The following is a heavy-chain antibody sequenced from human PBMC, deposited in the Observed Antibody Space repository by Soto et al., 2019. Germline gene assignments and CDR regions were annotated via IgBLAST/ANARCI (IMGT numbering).Heavy chain of an antibody. D-gene: IGHD3-3*02. V-gene: IGHV1-69*12. CDR3: ARDKDRQQLGGNYYYILDV. J-gene: IGHJ6*02. CDR2: IMPIFATP. CDR1: GGTFSTSA. Sequence: QVQLMQSGAEVKKPGSSVKVSCKASGGTFSTSAISWVRQAPGEGLEWVGGIMPIFATPDYAQNFQGRVTISADESTATAYLELTSLTTDDTAVYYCARDKDRQQLGGNYYYILDVWGQGTAITVSS.